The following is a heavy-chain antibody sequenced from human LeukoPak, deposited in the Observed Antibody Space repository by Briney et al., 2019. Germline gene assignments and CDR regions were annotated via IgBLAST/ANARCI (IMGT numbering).Heavy chain of an antibody. V-gene: IGHV3-21*01. CDR1: GFTFSSYS. CDR3: ARADYDFWSGYYSNYYTDV. Sequence: GGSLRLSCAASGFTFSSYSMNWVRQAPGKGLKWVSSISSSSSYIYYAASVKGRSTIPRDNAKNSLYLQMNSLRAEDTAVYYCARADYDFWSGYYSNYYTDVWGKGTTVTVSS. CDR2: ISSSSSYI. D-gene: IGHD3-3*01. J-gene: IGHJ6*03.